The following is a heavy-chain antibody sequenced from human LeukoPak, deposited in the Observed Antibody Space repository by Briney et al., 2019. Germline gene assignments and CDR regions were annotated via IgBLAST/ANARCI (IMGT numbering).Heavy chain of an antibody. CDR2: ISGDGGST. CDR1: GFTFSTYA. CDR3: ARDRVVGATDYYYGMDV. V-gene: IGHV3-23*01. Sequence: PGGSLRLSCAASGFTFSTYAMSWVRLAPGKGLEWVSSISGDGGSTFYPDSAKGRFTISRDNAKNSLYLQMNSLRAEDTAVYYCARDRVVGATDYYYGMDVWGQGTTVTVSS. D-gene: IGHD1-26*01. J-gene: IGHJ6*02.